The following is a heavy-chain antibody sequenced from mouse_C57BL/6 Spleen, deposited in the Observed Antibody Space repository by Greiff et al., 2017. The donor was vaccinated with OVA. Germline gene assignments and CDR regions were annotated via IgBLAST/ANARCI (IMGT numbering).Heavy chain of an antibody. CDR1: GYSITSGYY. J-gene: IGHJ1*03. D-gene: IGHD1-1*01. Sequence: ESGPGLVKPSQSLSLTCSVTGYSITSGYYWNWIRQFPGNKLEWMGYISYDGSNNYNPSLKNRISITRDTSKNQFFLKLNSVTTEDTATYYCARDRDYGSRIWYFDVWGTGTTVTVSS. V-gene: IGHV3-6*01. CDR3: ARDRDYGSRIWYFDV. CDR2: ISYDGSN.